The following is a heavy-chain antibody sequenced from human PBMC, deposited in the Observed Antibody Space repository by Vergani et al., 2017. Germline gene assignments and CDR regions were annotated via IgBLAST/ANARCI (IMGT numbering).Heavy chain of an antibody. CDR1: GGSISSGGYY. Sequence: QVQLQESGPGLVKPSQTLSLTCTVSGGSISSGGYYWSWIRQHPGKGLEWIGYIYYSGSTYYNPSLKSRVTISVDTSKNQFSLKLSSVTAADTAVYYCARDRGVVGNYDADAFDIWGQGTMVTVSS. CDR3: ARDRGVVGNYDADAFDI. D-gene: IGHD1-7*01. V-gene: IGHV4-31*03. CDR2: IYYSGST. J-gene: IGHJ3*02.